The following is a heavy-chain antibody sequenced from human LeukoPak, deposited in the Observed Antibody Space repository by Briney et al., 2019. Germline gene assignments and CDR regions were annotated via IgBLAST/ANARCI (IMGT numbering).Heavy chain of an antibody. CDR2: ISYDGSNK. D-gene: IGHD6-6*01. V-gene: IGHV3-30*04. CDR1: GFTFSSYA. J-gene: IGHJ4*02. CDR3: ARAGAARSFDY. Sequence: GGSLRLSCAASGFTFSSYAMHWVRQAPGKGLEWVAVISYDGSNKYYADSVKGRFTISRDNSKNTLYLQMNSLRAEDTAVYYCARAGAARSFDYWGQGTLVTVSS.